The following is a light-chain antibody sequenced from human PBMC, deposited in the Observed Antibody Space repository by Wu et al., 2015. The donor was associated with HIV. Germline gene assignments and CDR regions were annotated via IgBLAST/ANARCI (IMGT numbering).Light chain of an antibody. CDR3: QQYNNWPPIT. J-gene: IGKJ5*01. Sequence: EVVLTQSPAILSVSPGESATLFCRASESVKNNLAWYQQKPGQAPRLLIYGASARATGIPARFSGSGSGTEFTLTISSLQSEDSAVYYCQQYNNWPPITFGQGTRLEIK. CDR2: GAS. V-gene: IGKV3D-15*01. CDR1: ESVKNN.